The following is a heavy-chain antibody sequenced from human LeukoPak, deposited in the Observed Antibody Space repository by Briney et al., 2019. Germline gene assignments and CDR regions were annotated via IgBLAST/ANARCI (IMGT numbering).Heavy chain of an antibody. D-gene: IGHD6-13*01. CDR3: ARQPEYSSSWNFDY. Sequence: SETLSLTCTVSGGSISSYYWSWIRQPPGKGLEWIGYIYYSGSTNYNPSLKSRVTISVDTSKNQFSLKLSSVTAADTAVYYCARQPEYSSSWNFDYWGQGTLVTVSS. CDR2: IYYSGST. J-gene: IGHJ4*02. CDR1: GGSISSYY. V-gene: IGHV4-59*12.